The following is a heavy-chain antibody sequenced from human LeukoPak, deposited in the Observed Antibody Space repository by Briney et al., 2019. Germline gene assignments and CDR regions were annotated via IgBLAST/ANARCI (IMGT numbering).Heavy chain of an antibody. V-gene: IGHV4-34*01. CDR3: ARGLNQEYDSGRSKVYFQH. Sequence: SETLSLTCAVYGGSFSGYYWSWIRQPPGKGLEWIGEINHSGSTNYNPSLKSRVTISVDTSKNQFSLKLSSVTAADTAVYYCARGLNQEYDSGRSKVYFQHWGQGTLVTVSS. CDR2: INHSGST. D-gene: IGHD3-10*01. CDR1: GGSFSGYY. J-gene: IGHJ1*01.